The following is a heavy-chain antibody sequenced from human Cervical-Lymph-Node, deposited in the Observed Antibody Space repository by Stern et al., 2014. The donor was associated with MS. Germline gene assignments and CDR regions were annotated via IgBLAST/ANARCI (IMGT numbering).Heavy chain of an antibody. D-gene: IGHD3/OR15-3a*01. CDR3: ARNSAGLGY. CDR1: GYAFTNYD. CDR2: MITNSGNT. V-gene: IGHV1-8*02. Sequence: QVQLGQSGAEVKEPGASVRVSCKTSGYAFTNYDIVCVRQATGQGPEWMGWMITNSGNTVYAQKFLGRVTMTRDTSTSTAYMELSSLKSEDTAVYYCARNSAGLGYWGQGTPVTVSS. J-gene: IGHJ4*02.